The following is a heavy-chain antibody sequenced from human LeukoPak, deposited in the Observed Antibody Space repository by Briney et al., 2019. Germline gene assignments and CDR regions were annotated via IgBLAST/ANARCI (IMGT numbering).Heavy chain of an antibody. D-gene: IGHD6-19*01. CDR1: GDSVSSNSVT. CDR2: TYYRSKRYN. V-gene: IGHV6-1*01. CDR3: TRAAAPFSSGRFDY. J-gene: IGHJ4*02. Sequence: SQTLSLTCAISGDSVSSNSVTWNWIRQSPSRGLEWLGRTYYRSKRYNDYAVSVKSRITINPDTSQNQFSLQLNSVTPEDTAVYYCTRAAAPFSSGRFDYWGQGTLVTVSS.